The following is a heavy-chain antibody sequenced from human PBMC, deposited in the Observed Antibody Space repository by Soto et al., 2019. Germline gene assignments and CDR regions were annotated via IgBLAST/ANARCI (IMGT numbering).Heavy chain of an antibody. Sequence: EVQLVESGGGLVKPGGSLRLSCAASGFTFSTYSMNWVRQAPGKGLEWVASLSSGGSYISHADSVKGRFTISRDNAKNALSLQMHNLRAEDTAVYYCATTMRILPAMDVWGKGTTVTVSS. CDR2: LSSGGSYI. D-gene: IGHD2-2*01. V-gene: IGHV3-21*01. J-gene: IGHJ6*04. CDR3: ATTMRILPAMDV. CDR1: GFTFSTYS.